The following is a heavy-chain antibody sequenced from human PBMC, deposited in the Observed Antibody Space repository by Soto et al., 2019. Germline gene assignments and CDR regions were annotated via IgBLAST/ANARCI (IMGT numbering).Heavy chain of an antibody. J-gene: IGHJ6*02. D-gene: IGHD4-4*01. V-gene: IGHV1-69*13. CDR1: GGTFSSYA. CDR2: IIPIFGTA. CDR3: ARALTDYSNYEGLQSGMDV. Sequence: GASVKVSCKASGGTFSSYAISWVRQAPGQGLEWMGGIIPIFGTANYAQKFQGRVTITADESTSTAYMELSSLRSEDTAVYYCARALTDYSNYEGLQSGMDVWGQGTTVTVSS.